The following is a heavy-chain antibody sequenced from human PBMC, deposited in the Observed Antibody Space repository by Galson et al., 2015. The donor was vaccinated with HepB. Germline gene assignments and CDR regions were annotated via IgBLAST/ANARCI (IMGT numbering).Heavy chain of an antibody. Sequence: SLRLSCAASGFTFSSYDMHWVRQATGKGLEWVSAISGSGGSTYYADSVKGRFTISRDNSKNTLYLQMNSLRAEDTAVYYCAKAATMIVVVYYYYMDVWGKGTTVTVSS. D-gene: IGHD3-22*01. CDR1: GFTFSSYD. V-gene: IGHV3-23*01. CDR2: ISGSGGST. CDR3: AKAATMIVVVYYYYMDV. J-gene: IGHJ6*03.